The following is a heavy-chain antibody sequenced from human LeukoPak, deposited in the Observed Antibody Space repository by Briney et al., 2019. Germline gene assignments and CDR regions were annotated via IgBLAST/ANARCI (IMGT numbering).Heavy chain of an antibody. D-gene: IGHD4-23*01. CDR1: GFTFSSYA. CDR2: ISYDGSNK. V-gene: IGHV3-30-3*01. Sequence: PGGSLRLSCAASGFTFSSYAMHWVRQAPGKGLEWVAVISYDGSNKYYADSVKGRFTISRDNSKNTLYLQMNSLRAEDTAVYYCAKDLEGGNSPDPWGQGTLVTVSS. CDR3: AKDLEGGNSPDP. J-gene: IGHJ5*02.